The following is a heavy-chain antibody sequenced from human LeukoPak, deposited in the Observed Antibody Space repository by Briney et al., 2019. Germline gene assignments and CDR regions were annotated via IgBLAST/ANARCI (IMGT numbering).Heavy chain of an antibody. D-gene: IGHD4-23*01. CDR3: AKDDYGGNPRY. V-gene: IGHV5-51*01. Sequence: GGSRQISGQGAGSPFTSYWIGWGRQLSGKGVGSMVLIHPRYSDTRYSPSFQAQVTISADKSISTAYLQWSSLKASDTAMYYCAKDDYGGNPRYWGQGALVTVSS. CDR2: IHPRYSDT. CDR1: GSPFTSYW. J-gene: IGHJ4*02.